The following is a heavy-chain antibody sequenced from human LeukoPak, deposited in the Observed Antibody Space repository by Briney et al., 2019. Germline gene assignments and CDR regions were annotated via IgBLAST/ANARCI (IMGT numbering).Heavy chain of an antibody. V-gene: IGHV4-34*01. CDR3: ARDFLRYYYDSSGYYSNYYYYGMDV. J-gene: IGHJ6*02. CDR2: INHSGST. D-gene: IGHD3-22*01. CDR1: GGSFSGYY. Sequence: SETLSLTCAVYGGSFSGYYWSWIRQPPGKGLEWIGEINHSGSTNYNPSLKSRVTISVDTSKNQFSLKLSSVTAADTAVYYCARDFLRYYYDSSGYYSNYYYYGMDVWGQGTTVTVSS.